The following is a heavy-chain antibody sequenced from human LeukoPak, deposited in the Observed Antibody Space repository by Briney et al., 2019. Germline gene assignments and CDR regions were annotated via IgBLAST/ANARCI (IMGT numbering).Heavy chain of an antibody. D-gene: IGHD5-12*01. Sequence: SETLSLACTVSGGSISSSSYCWGWIRQPPGKGLEWIGSIYYSGSTYYNPCLKSRVTISVDTSKNQFSLKLSSVTAADTAVYYCARGYSGYESRFDPWGQGALVTVSP. J-gene: IGHJ5*02. CDR1: GGSISSSSYC. CDR3: ARGYSGYESRFDP. CDR2: IYYSGST. V-gene: IGHV4-39*07.